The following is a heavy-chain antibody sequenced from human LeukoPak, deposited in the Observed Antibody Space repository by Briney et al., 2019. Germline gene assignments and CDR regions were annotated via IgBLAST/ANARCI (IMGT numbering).Heavy chain of an antibody. CDR3: ARIYDYVWGSYRYIDY. D-gene: IGHD3-16*02. J-gene: IGHJ4*02. V-gene: IGHV4-39*01. CDR1: GGSISSSSYY. Sequence: PSETLSLTCTVSGGSISSSSYYWGWIRQPPGKGLEWIGSIYYSGSTYYNPSLKSRVTISVDTSKNQFSLKLGSVTAADTAVYYCARIYDYVWGSYRYIDYWGQGTLVTVSS. CDR2: IYYSGST.